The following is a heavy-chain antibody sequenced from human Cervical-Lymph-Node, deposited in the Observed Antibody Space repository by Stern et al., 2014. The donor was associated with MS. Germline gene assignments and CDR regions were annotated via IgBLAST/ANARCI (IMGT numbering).Heavy chain of an antibody. CDR3: ARAGGSKDDF. J-gene: IGHJ4*02. CDR1: GFTFSDYY. V-gene: IGHV3-11*01. D-gene: IGHD3-10*01. CDR2: ISGRDGTI. Sequence: MQLVESGGGLVKPGGSLRLSCAASGFTFSDYYMNWVRQAPGKGLEWVSFISGRDGTIFYADSVQGRFTISRDNAPRSLYLQMNSLRAEDTAVYYCARAGGSKDDFWGQGTLVTVSS.